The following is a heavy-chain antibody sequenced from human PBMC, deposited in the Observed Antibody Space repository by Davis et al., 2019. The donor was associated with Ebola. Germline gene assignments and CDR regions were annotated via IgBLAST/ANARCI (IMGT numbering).Heavy chain of an antibody. V-gene: IGHV4-34*01. CDR1: GFTFSSYA. CDR3: ARERVRAYNSGLHYFEY. D-gene: IGHD1-20*01. Sequence: ESLKISCAASGFTFSSYAMSWVRQAPGKGLEWVGEINRGGIIHYNPSLNSRVSISVDTSKRQISLKLRSLTAADTATYYCARERVRAYNSGLHYFEYWGQGALVTVSS. J-gene: IGHJ4*02. CDR2: INRGGII.